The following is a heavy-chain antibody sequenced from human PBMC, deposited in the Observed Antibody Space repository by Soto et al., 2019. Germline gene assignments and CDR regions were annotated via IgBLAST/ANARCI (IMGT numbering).Heavy chain of an antibody. CDR2: IIANGGSA. CDR3: ARRDSSGSYYFDY. J-gene: IGHJ4*02. Sequence: EVQLLESGGGLVQPGGSLRLSCAASGFTFRNYGMSWVRQAPGKGLEWVSSIIANGGSAFYADSVKGRFTISRDNSKNTLFLLMNSLRAEDTAVYYCARRDSSGSYYFDYWGQGTLVTVSS. D-gene: IGHD6-19*01. CDR1: GFTFRNYG. V-gene: IGHV3-23*01.